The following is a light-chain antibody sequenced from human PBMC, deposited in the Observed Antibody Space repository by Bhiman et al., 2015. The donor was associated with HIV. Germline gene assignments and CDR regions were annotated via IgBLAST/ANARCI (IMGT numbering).Light chain of an antibody. CDR1: NIGSKS. CDR3: QAWDSSTARV. J-gene: IGLJ1*01. V-gene: IGLV3-21*01. CDR2: YDT. Sequence: SYELTQPPSVSVAPGKTARITCGGHNIGSKSVHWYQQKPGHAPVLVIYYDTYRPSEIPERFSGSNSGNTATLTISRVEAGDEADYYCQAWDSSTARVFGTGTRVTVL.